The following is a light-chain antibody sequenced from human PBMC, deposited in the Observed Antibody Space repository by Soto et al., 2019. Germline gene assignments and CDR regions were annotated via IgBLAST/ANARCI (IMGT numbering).Light chain of an antibody. CDR3: QQYNCYFRT. Sequence: DSPRTLTHSTLSASGGNRITITSRASHIISSCLTKYQQTLGKAPKLLIYDASSLESGVPSRFTGSGSGTEFTLTISSLQPDDFATYYCQQYNCYFRTFGKGT. V-gene: IGKV1-5*01. J-gene: IGKJ1*01. CDR1: HIISSC. CDR2: DAS.